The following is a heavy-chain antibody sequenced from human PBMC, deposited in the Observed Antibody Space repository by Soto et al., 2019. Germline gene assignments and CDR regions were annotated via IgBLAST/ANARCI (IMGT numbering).Heavy chain of an antibody. J-gene: IGHJ4*02. CDR1: RLSSTTNS. V-gene: IGHV1-18*01. CDR2: ISADSGEP. CDR3: GVSAVLDF. Sequence: GPSVKVSFKASRLSSTTNSFCWVRRAPGQGLDWMGLISADSGEPRYAQKFQGRVAMTTDTSTRTAYMELRGLTSDDTAVYYCGVSAVLDFWGQGTRVTGFS. D-gene: IGHD3-10*02.